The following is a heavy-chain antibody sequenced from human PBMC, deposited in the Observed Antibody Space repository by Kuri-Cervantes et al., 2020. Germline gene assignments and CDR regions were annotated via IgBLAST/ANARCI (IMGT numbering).Heavy chain of an antibody. J-gene: IGHJ4*02. CDR3: AREGYDILTGYYPF. D-gene: IGHD3-9*01. CDR1: GFTVSSNY. V-gene: IGHV3-23*01. CDR2: ISGSGGST. Sequence: GGSLRLSCAASGFTVSSNYMSWVRQAPGKGLEWVSAISGSGGSTSYADSVKGRFTISRDNSKNTLYVQMNGLRAEDTAVYYCAREGYDILTGYYPFWGQGTLVTVSS.